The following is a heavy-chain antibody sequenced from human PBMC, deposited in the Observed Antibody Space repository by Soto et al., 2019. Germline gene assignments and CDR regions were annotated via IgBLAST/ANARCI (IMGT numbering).Heavy chain of an antibody. Sequence: KTSETLSLTCAVSGGSVSSGSNFWSWIRQPPGKALEWIGYISYSGSTNYNPSLKSRVTMSVDTSKNQFSLKLNSVTAADTAVYYCARDISGNFDSWGQGTLVTVSS. CDR3: ARDISGNFDS. J-gene: IGHJ4*02. D-gene: IGHD5-12*01. CDR2: ISYSGST. CDR1: GGSVSSGSNF. V-gene: IGHV4-61*01.